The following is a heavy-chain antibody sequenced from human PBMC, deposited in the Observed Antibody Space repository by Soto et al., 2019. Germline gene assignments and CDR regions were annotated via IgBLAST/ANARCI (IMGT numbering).Heavy chain of an antibody. Sequence: ASVKVSCKASGYTFTSYAMHWVRQAPGQRLEWMGWINAGNGNTKYSQKFQGRVTITRDTSASTAYMELRSLRSDDTAVYYCARWFLGYCSSTSCPNWFDPWGQGTLVTV. V-gene: IGHV1-3*01. J-gene: IGHJ5*02. CDR3: ARWFLGYCSSTSCPNWFDP. CDR2: INAGNGNT. D-gene: IGHD2-2*01. CDR1: GYTFTSYA.